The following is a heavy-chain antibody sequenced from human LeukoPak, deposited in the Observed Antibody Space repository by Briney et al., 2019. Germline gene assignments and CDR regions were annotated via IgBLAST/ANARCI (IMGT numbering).Heavy chain of an antibody. D-gene: IGHD3-10*01. CDR2: ISAYNGNT. Sequence: ASVKVSCKASGYTFNTYGITWVRQAPGQGLEWMGWISAYNGNTNYAQKLQGRVTMTTDTSTSTAYMELRSLRSDDTAVYYCARDKRGGSWDPWGQGTLVTVSS. CDR3: ARDKRGGSWDP. CDR1: GYTFNTYG. V-gene: IGHV1-18*01. J-gene: IGHJ5*02.